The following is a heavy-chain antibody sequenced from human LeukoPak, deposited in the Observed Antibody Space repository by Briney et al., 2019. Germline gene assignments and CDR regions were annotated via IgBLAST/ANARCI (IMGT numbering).Heavy chain of an antibody. CDR3: AKESCSSTSCYIFDY. J-gene: IGHJ4*02. D-gene: IGHD2-2*02. V-gene: IGHV3-23*01. CDR1: GFTFSSYA. CDR2: ISGSGGST. Sequence: GALLLSCAASGFTFSSYAMSWVRQAPGKGLEWVSAISGSGGSTYYADSVKGRFTISRDNSKNTLYLQMNSLRAEDTAVYYCAKESCSSTSCYIFDYWGQGTLVTVSS.